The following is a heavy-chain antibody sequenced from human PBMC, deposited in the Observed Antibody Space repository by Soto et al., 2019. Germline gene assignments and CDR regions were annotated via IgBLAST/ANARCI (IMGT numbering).Heavy chain of an antibody. J-gene: IGHJ4*02. CDR1: GFTFSSYS. Sequence: TGGSLRLSCAASGFTFSSYSMNWVRQAPGKGLEWVSYISSSSSTIYYADSVKGRFTISRDNAKNSLYLQMNSLRDEDTAVYYCARFYNFARLGADGGDYWGQGTLVTVSS. V-gene: IGHV3-48*02. CDR3: ARFYNFARLGADGGDY. CDR2: ISSSSSTI. D-gene: IGHD3-3*01.